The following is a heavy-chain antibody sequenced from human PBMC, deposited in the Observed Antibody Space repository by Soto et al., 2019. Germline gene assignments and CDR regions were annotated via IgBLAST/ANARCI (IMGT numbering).Heavy chain of an antibody. CDR1: GFTFSSYA. CDR2: ISYDGSNK. J-gene: IGHJ4*02. CDR3: ASSSSHYLYYFDY. Sequence: PGGSLRLSCAASGFTFSSYAMHWVRQAPGKGLEWVAVISYDGSNKYYADSVKGRLTISRDNSKNTLYLQMNSLRAEDTAVYYCASSSSHYLYYFDYWGQGTLVTVSS. V-gene: IGHV3-30-3*01. D-gene: IGHD1-26*01.